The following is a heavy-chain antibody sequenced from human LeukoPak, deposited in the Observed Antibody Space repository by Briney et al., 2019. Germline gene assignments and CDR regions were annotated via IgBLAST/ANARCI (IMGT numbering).Heavy chain of an antibody. V-gene: IGHV3-21*01. D-gene: IGHD5-24*01. Sequence: GGSLRLSCSASGFSFGDYAMSWVRQAPGKGLEWVSSISSSSSYIYYADSVKGRFTISRDNAKNSLYLQMNSLRAEDTAVYYCARDRGTSGYNPHWGQGTLVTVSS. CDR1: GFSFGDYA. CDR2: ISSSSSYI. J-gene: IGHJ4*02. CDR3: ARDRGTSGYNPH.